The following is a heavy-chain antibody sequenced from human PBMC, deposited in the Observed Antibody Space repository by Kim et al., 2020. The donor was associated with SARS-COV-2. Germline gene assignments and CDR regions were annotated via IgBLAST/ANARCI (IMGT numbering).Heavy chain of an antibody. J-gene: IGHJ3*02. CDR2: IYYSGST. Sequence: SETLSLTCTVSGGSISSYYWSWIRQPPGKGLEWIGYIYYSGSTNYNPSLKSRVTISVDTSKNQFSLKLSSVTAADTAVYYCAKYSRSDAFDIWGQGTMVT. CDR1: GGSISSYY. CDR3: AKYSRSDAFDI. V-gene: IGHV4-59*13. D-gene: IGHD5-18*01.